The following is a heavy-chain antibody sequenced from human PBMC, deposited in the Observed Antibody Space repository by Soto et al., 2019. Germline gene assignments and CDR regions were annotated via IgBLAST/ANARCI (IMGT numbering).Heavy chain of an antibody. Sequence: GASVKVSCKASGYTFTSYDINWVRQATGQGLEWMGWMNPNSGNTGYAQKFQGRVTMTRNTSISTAYMELSSLRSEDTAVYYCAFGGFGELLSRTYYFDYWGQGTLVTVSS. CDR2: MNPNSGNT. D-gene: IGHD3-10*01. J-gene: IGHJ4*02. CDR3: AFGGFGELLSRTYYFDY. V-gene: IGHV1-8*01. CDR1: GYTFTSYD.